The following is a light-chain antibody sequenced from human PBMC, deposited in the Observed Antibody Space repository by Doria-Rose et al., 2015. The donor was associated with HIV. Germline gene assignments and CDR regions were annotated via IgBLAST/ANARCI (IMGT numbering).Light chain of an antibody. CDR1: QSFSSTY. J-gene: IGKJ1*01. Sequence: TQSPGTLSLSPGERATLSCRASQSFSSTYLAWYRQKPGQAPSLLIYDGSTRATGIPDRFSASGSGTDFTLTINRLEPEDFALYYCHQYVTSWTFGQGTKVEI. V-gene: IGKV3-20*01. CDR2: DGS. CDR3: HQYVTSWT.